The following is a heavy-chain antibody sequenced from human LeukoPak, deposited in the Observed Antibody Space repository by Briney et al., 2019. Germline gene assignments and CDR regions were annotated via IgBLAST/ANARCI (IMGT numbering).Heavy chain of an antibody. CDR2: IYYSGTT. J-gene: IGHJ4*02. CDR1: GGSISGYY. CDR3: AGERGEEYSSGWYKRNYFDN. V-gene: IGHV4-59*01. D-gene: IGHD6-19*01. Sequence: SETLSLTCSVSGGSISGYYWSWIRQPPGKGLERIGYIYYSGTTNFSPSLKSRVTMSVDTSKDQFSLKLSSVTAADTAVYYCAGERGEEYSSGWYKRNYFDNWGQGIRVTVSS.